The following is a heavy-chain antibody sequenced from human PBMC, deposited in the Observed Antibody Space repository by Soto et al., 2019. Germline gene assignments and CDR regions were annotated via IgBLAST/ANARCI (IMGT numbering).Heavy chain of an antibody. D-gene: IGHD6-13*01. Sequence: SETLSLTCTVSGGSISSGGYYWGWIRQHPGKGLEWIGYIYYSGSTYYNPSLKSRVTISVDTSKNQFSLKLSSVTAADTAVYYCATPSGIAAADGMDVWGQGTTVTVSS. CDR1: GGSISSGGYY. CDR2: IYYSGST. CDR3: ATPSGIAAADGMDV. J-gene: IGHJ6*02. V-gene: IGHV4-31*03.